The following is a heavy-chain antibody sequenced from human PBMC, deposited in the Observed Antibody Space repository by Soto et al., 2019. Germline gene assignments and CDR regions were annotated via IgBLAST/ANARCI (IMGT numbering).Heavy chain of an antibody. D-gene: IGHD2-15*01. CDR2: IYYSGST. V-gene: IGHV4-59*08. CDR3: ARHPGVAATLYYFDY. Sequence: PSETLSLTCTVSGGSISSHYWSWIRQPPGQGLEWIGYIYYSGSTNYNPSLKSRVTISVDTSKNQFSLKLSSVTAADTAVYYCARHPGVAATLYYFDYWGQGTLVTVSS. J-gene: IGHJ4*02. CDR1: GGSISSHY.